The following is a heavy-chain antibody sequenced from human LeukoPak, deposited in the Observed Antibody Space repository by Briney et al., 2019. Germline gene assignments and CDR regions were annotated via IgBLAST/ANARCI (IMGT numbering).Heavy chain of an antibody. J-gene: IGHJ6*03. CDR2: ISWDGGTT. V-gene: IGHV3-43D*04. CDR3: TTHPDYSRSIYNMDV. CDR1: GFCFDGYA. Sequence: PGGSLRLSCAVSGFCFDGYAMHWVRQAPGKGLEWVSLISWDGGTTYYADSVKGRFTISRDNSKDSLYLQMNSLRGEDTAFYYCTTHPDYSRSIYNMDVWGKGTPVTVSS. D-gene: IGHD6-13*01.